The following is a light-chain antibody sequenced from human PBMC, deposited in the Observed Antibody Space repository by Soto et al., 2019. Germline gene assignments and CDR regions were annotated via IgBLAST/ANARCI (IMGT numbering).Light chain of an antibody. J-gene: IGLJ2*01. CDR2: EGS. V-gene: IGLV2-23*01. CDR3: CSYAGSSTVV. Sequence: QSALTQPASVSGSPGQSITISCTGTSSDVGNYNLVSWYQQYPGKAPKLMIYEGSKRPSGVSNRFSGSKSGNTASLTISGLQAEDEDDYYCCSYAGSSTVVFGGGTKLTVL. CDR1: SSDVGNYNL.